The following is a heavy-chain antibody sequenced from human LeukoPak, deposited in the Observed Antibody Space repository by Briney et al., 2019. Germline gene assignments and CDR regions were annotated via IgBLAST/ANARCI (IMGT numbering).Heavy chain of an antibody. D-gene: IGHD5-24*01. Sequence: GASVKVSCKASGYTFTSYGISWVRQAPGQGLEWMGWISPYNGNTNYAQKLQGKVTMTTDTSTTTAYMELRSLRSDDTAVYYCAREMATIVNQFDYWGQGTLVTVSS. CDR1: GYTFTSYG. V-gene: IGHV1-18*01. J-gene: IGHJ4*02. CDR2: ISPYNGNT. CDR3: AREMATIVNQFDY.